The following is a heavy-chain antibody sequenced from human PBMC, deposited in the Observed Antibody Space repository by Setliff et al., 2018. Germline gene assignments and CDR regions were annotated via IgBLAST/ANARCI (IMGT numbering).Heavy chain of an antibody. V-gene: IGHV4-34*01. Sequence: SETLSLTCTVYGGSFSNYYWGWIRQSPGKGLEWIGEINDSGTTNYSPSLKSRVTISLDASTNQFSLKLRSVSAADTAVYYCRYWSGYYSNDYWGQGTLVTVSS. CDR3: RYWSGYYSNDY. CDR2: INDSGTT. CDR1: GGSFSNYY. D-gene: IGHD3-3*01. J-gene: IGHJ4*02.